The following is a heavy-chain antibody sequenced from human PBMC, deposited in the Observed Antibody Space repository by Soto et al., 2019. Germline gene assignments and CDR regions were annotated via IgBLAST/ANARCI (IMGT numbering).Heavy chain of an antibody. CDR2: IIPIFGTA. Sequence: ASVKVSCKASGGTFSSYAISWVRQAPGQVLEWMGVIIPIFGTANYAQKFQGRVTITADESTSTAYMELSSLRSEDTAVYYCARGMVRGVIKSPKGPWGQGTLVTAPQ. V-gene: IGHV1-69*13. CDR3: ARGMVRGVIKSPKGP. D-gene: IGHD3-10*01. CDR1: GGTFSSYA. J-gene: IGHJ5*02.